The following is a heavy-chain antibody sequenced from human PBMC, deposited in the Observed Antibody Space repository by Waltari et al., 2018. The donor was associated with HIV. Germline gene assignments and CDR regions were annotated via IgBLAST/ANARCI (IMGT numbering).Heavy chain of an antibody. J-gene: IGHJ4*02. Sequence: QVQLVQSGAEVKKPGASVKVSCKASGYTFTAYYIHWVRQVPGQGLEWMGWIDPNSGGTHYAQKFQGRVTMTRDTSISKAYMELSSLRSDDTAVYYCGRPMFSTFGGGNNFDYWGQGTLVTVSS. CDR2: IDPNSGGT. D-gene: IGHD3-16*01. CDR1: GYTFTAYY. CDR3: GRPMFSTFGGGNNFDY. V-gene: IGHV1-2*02.